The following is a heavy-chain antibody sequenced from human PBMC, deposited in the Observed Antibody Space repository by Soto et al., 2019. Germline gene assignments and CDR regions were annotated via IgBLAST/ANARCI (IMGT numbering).Heavy chain of an antibody. CDR2: ISYDGSNK. V-gene: IGHV3-30-3*01. Sequence: QVQLVESGGGVVQPGRSLRLSCAASGFTFSSYAMHWIRQAPGKGLEWVTVISYDGSNKYYADSVKGRFTISRDNSKNTLYLQMNSLTTEDTAVYYCAKDGGLAVAGTFNYWGQGTLVTVSS. D-gene: IGHD6-19*01. CDR3: AKDGGLAVAGTFNY. CDR1: GFTFSSYA. J-gene: IGHJ4*02.